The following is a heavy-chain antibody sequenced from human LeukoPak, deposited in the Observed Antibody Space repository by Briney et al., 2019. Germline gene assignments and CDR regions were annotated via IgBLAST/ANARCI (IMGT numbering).Heavy chain of an antibody. CDR2: ISERGGST. Sequence: GGSLRLSCVVSGISLSNYAMTWVRQAPGKGLEWVSYISERGGSTTYADSVKGRFTISRDNAKNSLYLQMNSLRAEDTALYHCARDRGQKTFDPWGQGTLVTVSS. CDR1: GISLSNYA. CDR3: ARDRGQKTFDP. J-gene: IGHJ5*02. V-gene: IGHV3-23*01.